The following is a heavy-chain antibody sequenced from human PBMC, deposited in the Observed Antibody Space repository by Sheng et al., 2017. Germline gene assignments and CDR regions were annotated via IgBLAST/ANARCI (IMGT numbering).Heavy chain of an antibody. Sequence: QVQLQQWGAGLLKPSETLSLTCAVYGGSFSGYYWSWIRQPPREGAWSGLGKVNHSGSTNYNPSLKSRVTISVDTSKNQFSLKLSSVTAADTAVYYCAGGPNYYGSGSYYKRPYYYYGMDVWGQGTTGXRLL. D-gene: IGHD3-10*01. CDR3: AGGPNYYGSGSYYKRPYYYYGMDV. J-gene: IGHJ6*02. CDR1: GGSFSGYY. CDR2: VNHSGST. V-gene: IGHV4-34*01.